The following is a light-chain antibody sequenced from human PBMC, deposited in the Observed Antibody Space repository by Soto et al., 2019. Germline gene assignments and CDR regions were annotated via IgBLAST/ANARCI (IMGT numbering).Light chain of an antibody. Sequence: DIQMTQSPSTLSASVGDTVTNTCRASQSISNWLAWYQQKPGKAPKVLIYKASNLESGVPSRFSGSGSGTEFTLTISSLQPDDFATYYCQQYNSLSHTFGQGTKLEIK. CDR2: KAS. CDR3: QQYNSLSHT. V-gene: IGKV1-5*03. CDR1: QSISNW. J-gene: IGKJ2*01.